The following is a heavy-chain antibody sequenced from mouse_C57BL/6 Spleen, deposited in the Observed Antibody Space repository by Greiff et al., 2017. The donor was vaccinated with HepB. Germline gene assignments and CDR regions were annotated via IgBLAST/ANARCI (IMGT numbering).Heavy chain of an antibody. CDR3: ARHLFYYFDY. V-gene: IGHV5-6*01. CDR2: ISSGGSYT. CDR1: GFTFSSYG. J-gene: IGHJ2*01. Sequence: DVHLVESGGHLVKPGGSLKLSCAASGFTFSSYGMSWVRQTPDKRLEWVATISSGGSYTYYPDSVKGRFTISRDNAKNTLYLQMSSLKSEDTAMYYCARHLFYYFDYWGQGTTLTVSS.